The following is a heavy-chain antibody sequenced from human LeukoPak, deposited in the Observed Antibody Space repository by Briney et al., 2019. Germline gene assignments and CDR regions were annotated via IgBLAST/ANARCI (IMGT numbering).Heavy chain of an antibody. CDR1: GGSISSGGYY. D-gene: IGHD1-26*01. V-gene: IGHV4-30-2*01. Sequence: SQTLSLTCTVSGGSISSGGYYWSWIRQPPGKGLEWIGYIYHSGSTYYNPSLKSRVTISVDRSKNQFSLKLSSVTAADTAVHYCARDVPTTGIVGATDAFDIWGQGTMVTVSS. CDR2: IYHSGST. CDR3: ARDVPTTGIVGATDAFDI. J-gene: IGHJ3*02.